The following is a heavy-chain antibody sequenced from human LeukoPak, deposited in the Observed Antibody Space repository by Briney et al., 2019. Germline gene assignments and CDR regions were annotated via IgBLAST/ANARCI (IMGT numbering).Heavy chain of an antibody. CDR2: IHPSVST. CDR3: AWGPDLAKFGH. J-gene: IGHJ4*02. CDR1: GPSINDRC. V-gene: IGHV4-4*08. D-gene: IGHD3-16*01. Sequence: SQTLSLTCDVSGPSINDRCLSSVRQPPGNGLEWIGYIHPSVSTPMNASLSSRVTFSLDMSRNQFSRRLTSLHATDTAIYYVAWGPDLAKFGHWGQGILVIVSS.